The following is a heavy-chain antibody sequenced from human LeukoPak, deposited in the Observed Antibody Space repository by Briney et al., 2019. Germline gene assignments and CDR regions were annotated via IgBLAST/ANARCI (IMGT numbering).Heavy chain of an antibody. CDR3: ARDYYDSFSDAFDI. D-gene: IGHD3-22*01. CDR2: IKQDGSEK. V-gene: IGHV3-7*01. Sequence: PGGSLRLSCAASGFTFSSYWMSWVRQAPGKGLEWVANIKQDGSEKYYVDSVKGRFTISRDNAKNSLYLQMNSLRAEDTAVYYCARDYYDSFSDAFDIWGQGTMVTVSS. CDR1: GFTFSSYW. J-gene: IGHJ3*02.